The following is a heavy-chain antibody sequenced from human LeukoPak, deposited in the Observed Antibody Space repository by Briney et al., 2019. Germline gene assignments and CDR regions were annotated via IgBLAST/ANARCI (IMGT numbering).Heavy chain of an antibody. J-gene: IGHJ6*02. CDR3: ARDLDVYDILTGGYGMDV. V-gene: IGHV7-4-1*02. Sequence: ASVKVSCKASGYTFTSYDINWVRLAPGQGLEWMGWINTNTGNPTYAQGFTGRFVFSLDTSVSTAYLQISSLKAEDTAVYYCARDLDVYDILTGGYGMDVWGQGTTVTVSS. D-gene: IGHD3-9*01. CDR2: INTNTGNP. CDR1: GYTFTSYD.